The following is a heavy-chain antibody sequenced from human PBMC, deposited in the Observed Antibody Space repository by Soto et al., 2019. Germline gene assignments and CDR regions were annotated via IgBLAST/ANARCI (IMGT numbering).Heavy chain of an antibody. J-gene: IGHJ6*03. CDR3: TRLGYCTNGVCRKNYYYYYMDV. Sequence: GGSLRLSCAASGFTFSGSALHWVRQASGKGLEWVGRIRSKANSYATAYAASVKGRFTISRDDSKNTAYLQMNSLKTEDTAVYYCTRLGYCTNGVCRKNYYYYYMDVWGKGT. V-gene: IGHV3-73*01. CDR1: GFTFSGSA. CDR2: IRSKANSYAT. D-gene: IGHD2-8*01.